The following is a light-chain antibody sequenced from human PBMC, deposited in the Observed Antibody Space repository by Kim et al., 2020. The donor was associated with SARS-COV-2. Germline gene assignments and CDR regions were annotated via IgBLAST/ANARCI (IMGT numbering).Light chain of an antibody. CDR1: QGISND. CDR2: AAS. CDR3: QQVNKYSPN. Sequence: ASVGDRGTITCRASQGISNDLAWYQQSPGKAPKLLMYAASTLQSGVPSRFSGSGFGTDFTLSITSLQPEDFATYYCQQVNKYSPNFGPGTKVDIK. V-gene: IGKV1-9*01. J-gene: IGKJ3*01.